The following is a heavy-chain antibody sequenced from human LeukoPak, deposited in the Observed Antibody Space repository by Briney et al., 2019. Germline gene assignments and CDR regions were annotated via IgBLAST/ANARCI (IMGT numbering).Heavy chain of an antibody. J-gene: IGHJ4*02. V-gene: IGHV4-59*01. Sequence: SETLSLTCTVSGGSISSYYWSWIRQPPGKGLEWIGYIYYTGSTNCNPSLKSRVTISVDTSKNQFSLKLSSVTAADTAVYYCARSGKSAYILDCWGQGTLVTVSS. D-gene: IGHD3-16*01. CDR3: ARSGKSAYILDC. CDR1: GGSISSYY. CDR2: IYYTGST.